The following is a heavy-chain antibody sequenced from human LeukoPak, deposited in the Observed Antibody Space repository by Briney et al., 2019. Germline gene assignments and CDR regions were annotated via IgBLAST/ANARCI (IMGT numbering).Heavy chain of an antibody. V-gene: IGHV4-61*02. J-gene: IGHJ4*02. CDR2: IYASGSS. CDR3: ARFPGYSYGPHFDY. CDR1: GGSISSCSYY. Sequence: PSQTLSLTCTVSGGSISSCSYYWSWNRQPAGMGLEWIGRIYASGSSNSNPSLKSRVTISVDTSKNQFSLKLSSVTAADTAVYYCARFPGYSYGPHFDYWGQGTLVTASS. D-gene: IGHD5-18*01.